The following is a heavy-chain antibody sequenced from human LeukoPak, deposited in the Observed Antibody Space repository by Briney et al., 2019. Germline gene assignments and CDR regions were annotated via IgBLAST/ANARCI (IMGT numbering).Heavy chain of an antibody. J-gene: IGHJ4*02. CDR3: AREGATYYDFWSGHPPFDY. CDR2: ISSSSSYI. Sequence: GGSLRLSCAASGFTFSSYSMNWVRQAPGKGLEWVSSISSSSSYIYYADSVKGRFTISRDNAKNSLYLQMNSLRAEDTAVYYCAREGATYYDFWSGHPPFDYWGQGTLVTVSS. CDR1: GFTFSSYS. V-gene: IGHV3-21*01. D-gene: IGHD3-3*01.